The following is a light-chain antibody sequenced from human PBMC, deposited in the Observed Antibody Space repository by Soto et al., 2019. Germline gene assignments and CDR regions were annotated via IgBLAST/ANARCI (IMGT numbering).Light chain of an antibody. V-gene: IGKV1-17*01. CDR2: AAS. CDR1: QRIRND. CDR3: LHQNSYLALS. J-gene: IGKJ4*01. Sequence: DIQMTQSPSSLSASVGDRVTITCRARQRIRNDLGWYQQKSGKAPRRLIYAASTLQTGVPSRFSGSGSGREFTLTISGLQPEDFATYYCLHQNSYLALSFGGGTKVE.